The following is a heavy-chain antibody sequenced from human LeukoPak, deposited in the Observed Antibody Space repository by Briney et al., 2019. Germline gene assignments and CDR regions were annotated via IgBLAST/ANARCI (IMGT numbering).Heavy chain of an antibody. D-gene: IGHD1-26*01. CDR3: ARAEEWELSYYFDF. CDR2: IYYSGST. V-gene: IGHV4-39*07. Sequence: PSETLSLTCTVSGGSISSSRYYWGWIRQPPGMGLEWIGSIYYSGSTYYNPSLKSRVTISLDTSKNQFSLKLSSVTAPDTAVYYCARAEEWELSYYFDFWGQGTLVTVSS. CDR1: GGSISSSRYY. J-gene: IGHJ4*02.